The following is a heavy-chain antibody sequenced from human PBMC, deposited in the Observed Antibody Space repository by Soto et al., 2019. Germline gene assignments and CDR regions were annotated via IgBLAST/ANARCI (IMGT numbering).Heavy chain of an antibody. V-gene: IGHV3-30-3*01. CDR3: ARDEGPPNYYYGMDV. CDR2: ISYDGSNK. CDR1: GFTFSTYA. J-gene: IGHJ6*02. Sequence: PGGSLRLSCAASGFTFSTYAMHWVRQAPGKGLEWVAVISYDGSNKYYADSVKGRFTISRDNSKNTLYLQMNSLRAEDTAVYYCARDEGPPNYYYGMDVWGQGTTVTVSS.